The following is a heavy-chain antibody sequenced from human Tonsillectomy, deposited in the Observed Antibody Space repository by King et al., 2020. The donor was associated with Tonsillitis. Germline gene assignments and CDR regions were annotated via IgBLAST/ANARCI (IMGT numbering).Heavy chain of an antibody. CDR2: IIPIFGTP. Sequence: GQLVQSGAEVKKPGSSVKVSCKASGGTFSSYAIIWVRQAPGQGLEWMGGIIPIFGTPNYAQKFQGRVTITADESTSTAYMELTSLRSDDTAVYYCARAGSSSDYYYYGLDVWGQGTTVTVSS. CDR1: GGTFSSYA. D-gene: IGHD6-6*01. J-gene: IGHJ6*02. CDR3: ARAGSSSDYYYYGLDV. V-gene: IGHV1-69*01.